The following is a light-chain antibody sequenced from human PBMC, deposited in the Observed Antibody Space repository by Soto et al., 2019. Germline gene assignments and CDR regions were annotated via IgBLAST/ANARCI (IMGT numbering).Light chain of an antibody. V-gene: IGKV3-11*01. Sequence: EIVLTQSPATLSLSPGERATLSCRASQSVSSYLAWYQQKPGQAPRLLIYDASNRATGIPARFSGSGSGTDFTLTISSLEPEDFAVYYCQQKNEWPLTFGGGTKVDIK. CDR3: QQKNEWPLT. J-gene: IGKJ4*01. CDR1: QSVSSY. CDR2: DAS.